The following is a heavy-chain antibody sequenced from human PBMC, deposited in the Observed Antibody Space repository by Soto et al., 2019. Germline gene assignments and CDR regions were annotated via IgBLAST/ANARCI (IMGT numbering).Heavy chain of an antibody. CDR2: ISYDGSNK. CDR3: AKDCVRAAPRDYYGMDV. D-gene: IGHD3-10*02. J-gene: IGHJ6*02. Sequence: QVQLVESGGGVVQPGRSLRLSCAASGFTFSSYGMHWVRQAPGKGLEWVAVISYDGSNKYYADSVKGRFTISRDNSKNTLYLQMNSLRAEDTAVYYCAKDCVRAAPRDYYGMDVWGQGTTVTVSS. CDR1: GFTFSSYG. V-gene: IGHV3-30*18.